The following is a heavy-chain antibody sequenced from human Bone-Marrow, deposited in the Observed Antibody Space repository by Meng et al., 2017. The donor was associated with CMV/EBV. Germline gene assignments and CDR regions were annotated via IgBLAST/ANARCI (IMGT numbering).Heavy chain of an antibody. Sequence: ASVKVSCKASGYSFTIYDINWVRQAPGQGLEWMGWVNPTSGNRGYAQNFQGRVTMTTNTSISTAYVELSSLTSDDTAVYYCSGGRGDSWGQGTLVTVSS. CDR1: GYSFTIYD. V-gene: IGHV1-8*01. D-gene: IGHD3-10*01. CDR2: VNPTSGNR. J-gene: IGHJ5*02. CDR3: SGGRGDS.